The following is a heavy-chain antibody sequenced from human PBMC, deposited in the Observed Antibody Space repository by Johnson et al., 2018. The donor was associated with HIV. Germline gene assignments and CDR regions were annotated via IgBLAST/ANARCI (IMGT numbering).Heavy chain of an antibody. J-gene: IGHJ3*02. CDR1: GFTFSSYA. Sequence: QVQLVESGGGLVQPGGSLRLSCAASGFTFSSYAMPWVRQAPATGLEWVSAISYDGSNKDSADSVKGRFTISRDNSKNTLYLQMNSLRAEDTAVYYCARGRASWELYDAFEIWGQGTMVIVSS. CDR2: ISYDGSNK. V-gene: IGHV3-30*04. CDR3: ARGRASWELYDAFEI. D-gene: IGHD1-26*01.